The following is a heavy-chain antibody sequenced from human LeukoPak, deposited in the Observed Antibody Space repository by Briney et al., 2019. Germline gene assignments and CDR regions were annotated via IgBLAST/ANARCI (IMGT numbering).Heavy chain of an antibody. D-gene: IGHD2-2*02. Sequence: GGSLRLSCAASGFTFSNYWMSWVRQAPGKGLEWVANINQDGSEKYYVDSVKGRFTISRDNSKNTLYLQMNSLRAEDTAVYYCVRDVEICSSTSCYRRTRYYYYGMDVWGQGTAVTVSS. CDR2: INQDGSEK. CDR1: GFTFSNYW. V-gene: IGHV3-7*01. J-gene: IGHJ6*02. CDR3: VRDVEICSSTSCYRRTRYYYYGMDV.